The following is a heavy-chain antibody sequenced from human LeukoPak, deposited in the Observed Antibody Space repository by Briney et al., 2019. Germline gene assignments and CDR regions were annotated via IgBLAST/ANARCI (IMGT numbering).Heavy chain of an antibody. Sequence: ASVKVSCKVSGYTLTELSMHWVRQAPGKGLEWMGGFDPEDGETIYAQKFQGRVTITRNTSISTAYMELSSLRSEDTAVYYCAREHYDFWSGYYFKPNWFDPWGQGTLVTVSS. CDR1: GYTLTELS. D-gene: IGHD3-3*01. CDR3: AREHYDFWSGYYFKPNWFDP. V-gene: IGHV1-24*01. CDR2: FDPEDGET. J-gene: IGHJ5*02.